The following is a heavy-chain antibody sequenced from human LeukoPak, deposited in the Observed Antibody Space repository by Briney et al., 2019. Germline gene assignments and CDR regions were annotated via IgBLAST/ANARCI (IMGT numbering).Heavy chain of an antibody. CDR2: ISWNSGSI. V-gene: IGHV3-9*01. Sequence: GGSLRLSCAASGFTFDDYAMHWVRQAPGKGLEWVSGISWNSGSIGYADSVKGRFTISRDNAKNSLYLQMNSLRAEDTALYYCAKGLDGSYNYAFDIWGQGTMVTVSS. J-gene: IGHJ3*02. CDR3: AKGLDGSYNYAFDI. D-gene: IGHD1-26*01. CDR1: GFTFDDYA.